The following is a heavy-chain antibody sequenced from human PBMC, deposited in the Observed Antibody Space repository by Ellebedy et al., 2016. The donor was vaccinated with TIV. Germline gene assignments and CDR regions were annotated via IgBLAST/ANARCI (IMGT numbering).Heavy chain of an antibody. CDR1: GFTFRSYA. CDR2: VSGSGGST. V-gene: IGHV3-23*01. D-gene: IGHD2-15*01. J-gene: IGHJ4*02. CDR3: AKERRGVVAEQLDY. Sequence: GESLKISCAASGFTFRSYAMSWVRQAPGKGLEWVSAVSGSGGSTYYADSVKGRFTISRDNSKNTLYLQMNSLRAEDTAVYYCAKERRGVVAEQLDYWGQGALVTVSS.